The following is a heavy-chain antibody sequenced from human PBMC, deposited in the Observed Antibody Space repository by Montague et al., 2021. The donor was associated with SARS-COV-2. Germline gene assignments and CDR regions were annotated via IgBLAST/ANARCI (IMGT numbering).Heavy chain of an antibody. CDR1: GFSLSTSGIC. Sequence: ALVKPTKTLTLTCTFSGFSLSTSGICVSWIRQPPGKALEWLARXDWDDDKYYSTSLKTRLTISKDNSKNQVVLTMTNMDPVDTATYYCARILVAAAGSPFDSWGQGTLVTVSS. V-gene: IGHV2-70*11. D-gene: IGHD6-13*01. J-gene: IGHJ5*01. CDR2: XDWDDDK. CDR3: ARILVAAAGSPFDS.